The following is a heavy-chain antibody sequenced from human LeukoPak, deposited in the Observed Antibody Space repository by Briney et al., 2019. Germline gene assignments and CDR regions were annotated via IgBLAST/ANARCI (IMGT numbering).Heavy chain of an antibody. J-gene: IGHJ4*02. CDR3: ASTYYDSSGYYPFDY. D-gene: IGHD3-22*01. V-gene: IGHV4-59*08. Sequence: SETLSLTCTVSGGSISSYYWSWIRQPPGKGLEWVGYIYYSGSTNYNPSLKSQVTISVDTSKNQFSLKLSSVTAADTAVYYCASTYYDSSGYYPFDYWGQGTLVTVSS. CDR2: IYYSGST. CDR1: GGSISSYY.